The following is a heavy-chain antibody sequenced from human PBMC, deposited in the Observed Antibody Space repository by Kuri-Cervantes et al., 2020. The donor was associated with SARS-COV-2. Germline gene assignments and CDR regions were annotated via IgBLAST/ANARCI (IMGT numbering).Heavy chain of an antibody. J-gene: IGHJ4*02. Sequence: GESLKISCAASGFTFSSYSMNWVRQAPGEGLEWVSSISSSSSYIYYADSVKGRFTISRDNAKNSLYLQMNSLRAEDTAVYYCARGLGYCSGGSCYSRSSSDYWGQGTLVTVSS. CDR1: GFTFSSYS. D-gene: IGHD2-15*01. V-gene: IGHV3-21*01. CDR2: ISSSSSYI. CDR3: ARGLGYCSGGSCYSRSSSDY.